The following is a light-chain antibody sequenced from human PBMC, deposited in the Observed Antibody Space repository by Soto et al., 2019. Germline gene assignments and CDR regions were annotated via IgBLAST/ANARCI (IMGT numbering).Light chain of an antibody. CDR1: QSVWGTY. CDR3: QQYGGSPST. Sequence: IALTQSPVTLSLSPEERATLSCRASQSVWGTYLAWYQHKTGQAPRLLIYGAYNRASGIPDRFSGSGSGTDFTLTISRLEPEDFAVYYCQQYGGSPSTFGPGTKVAI. CDR2: GAY. V-gene: IGKV3-20*01. J-gene: IGKJ3*01.